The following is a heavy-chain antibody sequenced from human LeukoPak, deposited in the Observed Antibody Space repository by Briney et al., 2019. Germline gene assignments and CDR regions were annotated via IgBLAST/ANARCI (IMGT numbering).Heavy chain of an antibody. V-gene: IGHV4-31*03. D-gene: IGHD3-22*01. CDR3: ARVGYYYDSSGSLNAFDI. J-gene: IGHJ3*02. CDR1: GGSISSGGYY. CDR2: IYYSGSI. Sequence: SETLSLTCTVSGGSISSGGYYWSWIRQHPGKGLEWIGYIYYSGSIYYNPSLKSRVTISVDTSKNQFSLKLSSVTAADTAVYYCARVGYYYDSSGSLNAFDIWGQGTMVTVSS.